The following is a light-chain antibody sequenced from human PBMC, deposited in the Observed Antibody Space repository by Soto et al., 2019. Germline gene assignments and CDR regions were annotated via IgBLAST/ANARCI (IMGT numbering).Light chain of an antibody. Sequence: QSALTQPASVSGSPGQSITISCTGTNNDVGGYNLVSWYQQHPGKAPKLVIYEANKRPSGVSDRFSGSRSGNTASLTISTLQVEDEAVYSCCSFAGGATFVFGGGTNLTVL. CDR1: NNDVGGYNL. CDR3: CSFAGGATFV. J-gene: IGLJ3*02. V-gene: IGLV2-23*02. CDR2: EAN.